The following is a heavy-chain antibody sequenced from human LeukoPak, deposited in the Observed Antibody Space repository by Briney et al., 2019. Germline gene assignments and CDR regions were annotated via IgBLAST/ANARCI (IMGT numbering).Heavy chain of an antibody. J-gene: IGHJ4*02. Sequence: GGSLRLSCAASGFTFSSYSMNWVRQAPGKGLEWVSSISSSSSYIYYADSVEGRFTISRDSAKNSLYLQMNSLRAEDTAVYYCARDTAARRPFDYWGQGTLVTVSS. CDR3: ARDTAARRPFDY. D-gene: IGHD6-6*01. V-gene: IGHV3-21*01. CDR1: GFTFSSYS. CDR2: ISSSSSYI.